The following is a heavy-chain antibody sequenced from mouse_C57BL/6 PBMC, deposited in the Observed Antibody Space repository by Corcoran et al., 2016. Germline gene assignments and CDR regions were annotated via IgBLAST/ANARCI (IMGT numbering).Heavy chain of an antibody. V-gene: IGHV3-6*01. J-gene: IGHJ2*01. CDR3: ARDMDGYFCYFDY. D-gene: IGHD2-3*01. Sequence: DVQLQESGPGLVKPSQSLSLTCSVTGYSIPSGYYWNWIRQFPGNKLEWMGYISYDGSNNYNPSLKNRISITRDTSKNQFFLKLNSVTTEDTATYYCARDMDGYFCYFDYWGQGTTLTVSS. CDR1: GYSIPSGYY. CDR2: ISYDGSN.